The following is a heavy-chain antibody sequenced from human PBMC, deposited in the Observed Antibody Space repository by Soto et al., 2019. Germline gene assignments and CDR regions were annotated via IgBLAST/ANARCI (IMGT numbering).Heavy chain of an antibody. CDR1: GGTFSSYA. D-gene: IGHD3-22*01. J-gene: IGHJ4*02. Sequence: QVQLVQSGAEVKKPGSSVKVSCKASGGTFSSYAISWVRQAPGQGLEWMGGIIPIFGTANYAQKVQGRVTITADESTSTAYMGLSSLRSEDTAVYYCARGPPAHYYDSSGYLGYWGQGTLVTVSS. CDR2: IIPIFGTA. V-gene: IGHV1-69*01. CDR3: ARGPPAHYYDSSGYLGY.